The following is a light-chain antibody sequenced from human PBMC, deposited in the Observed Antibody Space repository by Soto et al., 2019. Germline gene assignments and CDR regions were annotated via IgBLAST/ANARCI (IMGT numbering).Light chain of an antibody. J-gene: IGKJ4*01. CDR1: KRHVHSDGNTY. Sequence: TIGDPATMACSSRKRHVHSDGNTYLTWLRVGPGRSPRPLIYHVSDRFSGVPDRFTGSGAETHFTLRISWVEAEDVGTYYCMHSTQCPLTVGGGTKVDI. V-gene: IGKV2-24*01. CDR3: MHSTQCPLT. CDR2: HVS.